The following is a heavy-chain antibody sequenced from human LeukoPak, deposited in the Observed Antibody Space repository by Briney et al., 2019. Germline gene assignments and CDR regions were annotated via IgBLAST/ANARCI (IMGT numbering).Heavy chain of an antibody. D-gene: IGHD6-19*01. CDR3: ARAVAAGAWDWFDP. V-gene: IGHV3-74*01. CDR1: GFTFSSYW. J-gene: IGHJ5*02. Sequence: GGSLRLSCAASGFTFSSYWMHWVRHAPGKGLVWVSRINSDGSSTSYADSVKGRFTISRDNAKNTLYLQMNSLRAEDAAVYYCARAVAAGAWDWFDPWGQGTLVTVSS. CDR2: INSDGSST.